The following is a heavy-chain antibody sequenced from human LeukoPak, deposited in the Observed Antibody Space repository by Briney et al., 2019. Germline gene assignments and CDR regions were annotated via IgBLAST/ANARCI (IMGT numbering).Heavy chain of an antibody. CDR3: AREYYGSGSPPHFDY. V-gene: IGHV1-69*01. CDR1: GGTFSSYA. CDR2: IIPIFGTA. Sequence: ASVKVSCKASGGTFSSYAISWVRQAPGQGLEWMGGIIPIFGTANYAQKFQGRVTITADESTSTAYMELSSLRSEDTAVYYCAREYYGSGSPPHFDYWGQGTLVTVSS. D-gene: IGHD3-10*01. J-gene: IGHJ4*02.